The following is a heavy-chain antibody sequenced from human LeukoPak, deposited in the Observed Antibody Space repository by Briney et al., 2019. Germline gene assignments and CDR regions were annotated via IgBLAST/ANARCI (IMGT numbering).Heavy chain of an antibody. V-gene: IGHV3-11*01. CDR1: GFIFSDYY. CDR3: AGGGRGYSGSYFSIY. CDR2: ISSSGSTI. D-gene: IGHD1-26*01. Sequence: PGGSLRLSCAASGFIFSDYYMSWIRQAPGKGLEWGSYISSSGSTIHYADSVKGRFTISRDNAKNSLFLQMNSLRVEDTAVYYCAGGGRGYSGSYFSIYRGQGTLVTVSS. J-gene: IGHJ4*02.